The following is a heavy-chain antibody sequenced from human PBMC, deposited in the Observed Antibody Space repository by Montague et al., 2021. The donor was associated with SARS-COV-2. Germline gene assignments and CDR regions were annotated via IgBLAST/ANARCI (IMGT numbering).Heavy chain of an antibody. CDR3: RVVPAGIPKGPNFYYMDV. J-gene: IGHJ6*03. CDR1: GGSFSGYS. V-gene: IGHV4-34*01. Sequence: SETLSLTCAVYGGSFSGYSWSWIRQPPGKGLEWIGQIYHSGSTNYNPSLKSRVTISVDTSKNQFSLELSSVTAADTALYYCRVVPAGIPKGPNFYYMDVWGKGTTVTVSS. D-gene: IGHD2-2*02. CDR2: IYHSGST.